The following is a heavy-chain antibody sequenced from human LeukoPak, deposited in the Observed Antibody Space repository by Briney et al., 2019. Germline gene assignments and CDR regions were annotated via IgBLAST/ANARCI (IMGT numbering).Heavy chain of an antibody. J-gene: IGHJ4*02. D-gene: IGHD6-13*01. Sequence: SETLSLTCAVDGGSFSTYYWSWIRQPPGKGLEWIGEINHSGSTNYNPSLKSRVTISVHTSKNQFSLKLSSVTAADTAVFYCARGVSPPLAGFTQQLVYTSYYFDYWGRGTLVTVSS. V-gene: IGHV4-34*01. CDR1: GGSFSTYY. CDR2: INHSGST. CDR3: ARGVSPPLAGFTQQLVYTSYYFDY.